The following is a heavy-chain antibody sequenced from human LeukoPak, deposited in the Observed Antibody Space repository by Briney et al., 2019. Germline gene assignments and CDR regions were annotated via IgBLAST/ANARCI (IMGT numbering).Heavy chain of an antibody. D-gene: IGHD3-16*02. CDR1: GYTFTSYD. CDR2: MDPNSGNT. J-gene: IGHJ4*02. V-gene: IGHV1-8*01. CDR3: ARGYYDYVWGSYRLFDY. Sequence: ASVKVSCKASGYTFTSYDINWVRQATGQGLEWMGWMDPNSGNTGYAQKFQGRVTMTRNTSISTAYMELSSLRSEDTAVYYCARGYYDYVWGSYRLFDYWGQGTLVTVSS.